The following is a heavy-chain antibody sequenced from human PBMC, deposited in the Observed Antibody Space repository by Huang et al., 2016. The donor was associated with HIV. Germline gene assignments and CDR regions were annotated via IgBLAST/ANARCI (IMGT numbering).Heavy chain of an antibody. CDR1: GFTFSEDS. Sequence: EVQLVESGGGLVRPGGSLTLSCAASGFTFSEDSMSWVSQAPGKGLELVSHISGSSTYIYYVDSVKGRFAISRDNAKNLLFLQMNSLRAEDTALYYCARRYNWNYVAHGFDIWGQGTMVTVSS. V-gene: IGHV3-21*06. CDR2: ISGSSTYI. CDR3: ARRYNWNYVAHGFDI. D-gene: IGHD1-7*01. J-gene: IGHJ3*02.